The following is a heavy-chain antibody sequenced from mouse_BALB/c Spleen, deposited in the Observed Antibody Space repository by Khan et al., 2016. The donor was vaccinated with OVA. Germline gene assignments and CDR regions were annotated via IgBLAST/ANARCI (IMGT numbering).Heavy chain of an antibody. CDR3: ADYLSGSCDY. J-gene: IGHJ3*01. V-gene: IGHV5-6*01. D-gene: IGHD1-1*01. Sequence: EVELVESGGVLVKPGGSLKLSCAASGFTFSSYSMSWVRQTPDKRLEWVASISSGGDYTYYPDSVKGRFTLSRDNAKNTLYLQMSDLKSEDTAMYYRADYLSGSCDYWGQGTMVTVSA. CDR1: GFTFSSYS. CDR2: ISSGGDYT.